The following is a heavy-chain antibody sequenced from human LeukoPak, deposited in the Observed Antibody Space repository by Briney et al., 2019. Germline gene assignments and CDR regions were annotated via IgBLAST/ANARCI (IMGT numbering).Heavy chain of an antibody. D-gene: IGHD2-15*01. Sequence: GGSLRLSCAASGFTFSTNGMHWVRQAPGKGLEWVAAISYDENTKYYADSVKGRFTISRDNSKNTLYLQMNSLRAEDTAVYYCAKEYCGGGRCNDDFFDYWGQGTLVTVSS. J-gene: IGHJ4*02. CDR1: GFTFSTNG. V-gene: IGHV3-30*18. CDR2: ISYDENTK. CDR3: AKEYCGGGRCNDDFFDY.